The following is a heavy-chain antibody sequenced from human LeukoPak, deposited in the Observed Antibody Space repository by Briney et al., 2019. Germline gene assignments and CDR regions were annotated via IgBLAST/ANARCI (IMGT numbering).Heavy chain of an antibody. CDR1: GGSISSYY. CDR3: ARSYDSSGYYYVRYAFDI. Sequence: SETLSVTCTVSGGSISSYYWSWIRQPPGNGLEWIGCLYYSGNTNYNPSLKSRVNISVDTSKNQFSLKLSSVSAADTAVYYCARSYDSSGYYYVRYAFDIWGQGTMVTVSS. D-gene: IGHD3-22*01. CDR2: LYYSGNT. J-gene: IGHJ3*02. V-gene: IGHV4-59*01.